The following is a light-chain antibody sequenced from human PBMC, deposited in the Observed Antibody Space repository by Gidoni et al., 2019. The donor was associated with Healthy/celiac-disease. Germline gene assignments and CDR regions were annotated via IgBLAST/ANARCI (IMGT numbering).Light chain of an antibody. Sequence: QSSLTQPASVSGSPGQSITISCTGTRSDVGGYNYVSWYQQHQGKAPKRMIYDGSNRPSGVANRFAGYKAGNTASLTISGLQAEDEADYYCSSYTSSSTPVFGGGTKLTGL. CDR2: DGS. CDR3: SSYTSSSTPV. CDR1: RSDVGGYNY. J-gene: IGLJ3*02. V-gene: IGLV2-14*01.